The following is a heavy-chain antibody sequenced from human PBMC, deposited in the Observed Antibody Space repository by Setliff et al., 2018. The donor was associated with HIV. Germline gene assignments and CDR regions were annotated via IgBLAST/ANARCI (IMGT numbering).Heavy chain of an antibody. D-gene: IGHD3-22*01. V-gene: IGHV3-21*04. Sequence: GGSLRLSCAASGFTFTSYAMTWVRQAPGKGLEWVSSISSSSSYIYYADSVKGRFTISRDNAKNSLYLQMNSLRAEDMAFYYCAKVRRPWYYYDSNGEGFDSWGQGTLVTVSS. J-gene: IGHJ4*02. CDR3: AKVRRPWYYYDSNGEGFDS. CDR1: GFTFTSYA. CDR2: ISSSSSYI.